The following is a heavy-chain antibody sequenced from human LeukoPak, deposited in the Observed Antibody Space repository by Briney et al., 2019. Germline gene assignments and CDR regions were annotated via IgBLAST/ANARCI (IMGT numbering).Heavy chain of an antibody. Sequence: SETLSLTCTVSGGSISSYYWSWIRQPPGKGLEWIGYIYYSGSTNYNPSLKSRVTISVDTSKNQFSLKLSSVTAADTAVYYCARDRFEYYYDPGSYRNDGFDIWGQGTMVTVSS. J-gene: IGHJ3*02. CDR1: GGSISSYY. CDR3: ARDRFEYYYDPGSYRNDGFDI. V-gene: IGHV4-59*12. CDR2: IYYSGST. D-gene: IGHD3-10*01.